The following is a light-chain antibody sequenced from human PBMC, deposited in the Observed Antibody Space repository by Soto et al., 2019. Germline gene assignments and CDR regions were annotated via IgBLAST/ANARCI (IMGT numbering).Light chain of an antibody. CDR2: EVT. CDR1: SSDVGGYDY. V-gene: IGLV2-14*01. J-gene: IGLJ1*01. Sequence: QSALTQPASVSGSPGQSIAISCTGTSSDVGGYDYVSWYQHHPDKAPKLIIYEVTKRPSGVSNRFSGSKSGNTASLTISGLQPDDEADYYCSSHTSGDTRVFGSGTKLTVL. CDR3: SSHTSGDTRV.